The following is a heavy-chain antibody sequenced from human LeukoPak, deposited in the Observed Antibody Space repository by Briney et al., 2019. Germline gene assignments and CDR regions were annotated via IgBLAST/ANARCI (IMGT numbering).Heavy chain of an antibody. J-gene: IGHJ3*02. CDR2: IKQDGSEK. CDR1: GFTFSSYW. Sequence: GGSLRLSCAASGFTFSSYWMSWVRQAPGKGLEWVDNIKQDGSEKYSVDSVKGRFTISRDNAKNSLYLQVNSLRAEDTAVYYCARDWGISSFDIWGQGTMVTVSS. V-gene: IGHV3-7*01. D-gene: IGHD3-3*02. CDR3: ARDWGISSFDI.